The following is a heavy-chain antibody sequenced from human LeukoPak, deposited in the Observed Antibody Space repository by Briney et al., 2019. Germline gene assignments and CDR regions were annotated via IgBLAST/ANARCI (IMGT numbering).Heavy chain of an antibody. J-gene: IGHJ4*02. CDR3: ARDYAGSPDY. CDR2: INGDGSTT. V-gene: IGHV3-74*03. Sequence: GGSLRLSCTASGFTFSTYWINWVRQSPGKGLVWVALINGDGSTTTHADSLKGRFTISRDNAKGTAYLQMNSLRDEDTAVYFCARDYAGSPDYWGQGTLVTVSA. CDR1: GFTFSTYW. D-gene: IGHD3-10*01.